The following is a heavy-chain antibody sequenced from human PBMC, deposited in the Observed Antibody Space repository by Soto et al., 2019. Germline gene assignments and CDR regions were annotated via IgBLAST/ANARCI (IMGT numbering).Heavy chain of an antibody. V-gene: IGHV6-1*01. CDR3: ARYHRSGWFVSDFYYGMDV. CDR1: GDSVSSNSAA. CDR2: TYYRSKWYN. D-gene: IGHD6-19*01. Sequence: SQTLSLTYGISGDSVSSNSAAWNWIRQSPSRGLEWLGRTYYRSKWYNDYAVSVKSRITINQDTSKNQFSLQLNSVTPEDTAVYYWARYHRSGWFVSDFYYGMDVWGQGTTVTVSS. J-gene: IGHJ6*02.